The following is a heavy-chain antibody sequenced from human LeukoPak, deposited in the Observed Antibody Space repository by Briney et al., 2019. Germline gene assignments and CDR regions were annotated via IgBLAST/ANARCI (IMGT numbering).Heavy chain of an antibody. CDR3: ARGPFLLLGYPRGWFDP. V-gene: IGHV4-34*01. CDR1: GGSFSDYY. CDR2: INHSGST. D-gene: IGHD3-22*01. Sequence: SETLSLTCAVYGGSFSDYYWSWIRQPPGKGLEWIGEINHSGSTNYNPSLKSRVTISVDTSKNQFSLKLSSVTAADTAVYYCARGPFLLLGYPRGWFDPWGQGTLVTVSS. J-gene: IGHJ5*02.